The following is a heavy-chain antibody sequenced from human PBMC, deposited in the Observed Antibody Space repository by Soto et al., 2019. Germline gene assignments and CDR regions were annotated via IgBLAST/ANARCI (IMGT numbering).Heavy chain of an antibody. CDR2: TSKDGINT. CDR3: ARGNMDV. CDR1: AFTLSKFA. Sequence: QVQLVESGGGVAQPGRSLRLSCAASAFTLSKFAMHWVRQAPGKGLEWVAVTSKDGINTYYADSVKGRFTISRDNSKSTIYLQMNSLRTEDTALYYCARGNMDVWGQGTTVTVSS. V-gene: IGHV3-30-3*01. J-gene: IGHJ6*02. D-gene: IGHD1-1*01.